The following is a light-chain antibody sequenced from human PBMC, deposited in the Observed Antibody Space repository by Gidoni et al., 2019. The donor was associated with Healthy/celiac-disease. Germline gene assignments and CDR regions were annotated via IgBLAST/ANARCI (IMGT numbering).Light chain of an antibody. CDR3: LQDYNYPRT. J-gene: IGKJ1*01. CDR1: QGIRND. V-gene: IGKV1-6*01. CDR2: AAS. Sequence: AIQMTQSPSSLSASVGDRVTITCRASQGIRNDLGWYQQKPGKAPKLLIYAASSLQSGGPSRFSGSGSGTDFTLTISSLQPEDFATYYCLQDYNYPRTFGQXTKVEIK.